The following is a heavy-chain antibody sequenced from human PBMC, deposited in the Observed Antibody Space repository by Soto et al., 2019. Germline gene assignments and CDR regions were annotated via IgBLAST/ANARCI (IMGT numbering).Heavy chain of an antibody. D-gene: IGHD6-13*01. CDR1: GGSFSGYY. V-gene: IGHV4-34*01. Sequence: SETLSLTCAVYGGSFSGYYWSWIRQPTGKGLEWIGEINHSGSTNYNPSLKSRVTISVDTSKNQFSLKLSSVTAAGKAVYDCARGDSSSWDEEGFYYYYGMDVWGQGTTVTVSS. J-gene: IGHJ6*02. CDR2: INHSGST. CDR3: ARGDSSSWDEEGFYYYYGMDV.